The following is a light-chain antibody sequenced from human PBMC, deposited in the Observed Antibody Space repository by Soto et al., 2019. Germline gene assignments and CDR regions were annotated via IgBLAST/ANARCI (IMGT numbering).Light chain of an antibody. CDR3: QQYGSSPPRYP. V-gene: IGKV3-20*01. Sequence: EIVLTQSPGTLSLSPGERATLSCRASQSVSTTYLAWYQQKPGQAPSLLIYAASSRATGIPDRFSGSGSGTDFALTISRLEPEDFAVYYWQQYGSSPPRYPFGRGTKL. J-gene: IGKJ2*01. CDR2: AAS. CDR1: QSVSTTY.